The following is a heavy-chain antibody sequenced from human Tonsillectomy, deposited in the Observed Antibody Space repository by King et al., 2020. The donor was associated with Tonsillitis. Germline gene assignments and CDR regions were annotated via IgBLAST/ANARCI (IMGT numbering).Heavy chain of an antibody. J-gene: IGHJ6*03. CDR2: MYYSGNT. Sequence: QLQESGPGLVKPSETLSLTCTVSGGSISSYYWSWIRQPPGKGLEWIGYMYYSGNTNYNPSLKGRVTISVDTSKNQFSLKVNSVTAADTAVYYCARFKTNCGSTRCYGPNYYYYMDVWGKGTTVTVSS. CDR1: GGSISSYY. D-gene: IGHD2-2*01. V-gene: IGHV4-59*08. CDR3: ARFKTNCGSTRCYGPNYYYYMDV.